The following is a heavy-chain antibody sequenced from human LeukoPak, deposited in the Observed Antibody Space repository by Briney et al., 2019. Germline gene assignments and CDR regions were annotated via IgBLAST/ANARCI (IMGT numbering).Heavy chain of an antibody. Sequence: ASVEVSCKASGYTFTSYYMHWVRQAPGQGLEWMGIINPSGGSTSYAQKFQGRVTMTRDTSTSTVYMELSSLRSEDTAVYYCARDVVGATDWFDPWGQGTLVTVSS. D-gene: IGHD1-26*01. V-gene: IGHV1-46*01. CDR3: ARDVVGATDWFDP. J-gene: IGHJ5*02. CDR1: GYTFTSYY. CDR2: INPSGGST.